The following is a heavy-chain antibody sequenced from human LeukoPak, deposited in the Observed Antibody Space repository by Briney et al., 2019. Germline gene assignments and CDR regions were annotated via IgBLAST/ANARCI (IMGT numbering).Heavy chain of an antibody. CDR2: ISGSGGST. J-gene: IGHJ4*02. CDR1: GFTFSSYA. V-gene: IGHV3-23*01. CDR3: AKDLSGYYWRAYDY. D-gene: IGHD3-22*01. Sequence: PGGSLRLSCAASGFTFSSYAMSWVRQAPGKGLEWVSAISGSGGSTYYADSVKGRFTISRDNSKNTLYLQMNSLRAEDTAVYYCAKDLSGYYWRAYDYWGQGTLVTVSS.